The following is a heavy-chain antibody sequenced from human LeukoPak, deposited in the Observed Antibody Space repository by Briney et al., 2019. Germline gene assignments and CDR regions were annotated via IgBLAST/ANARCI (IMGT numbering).Heavy chain of an antibody. D-gene: IGHD6-13*01. CDR3: ARTFSSTWPVLVRNGMDV. V-gene: IGHV3-48*03. CDR1: GFTFSSYE. J-gene: IGHJ6*02. Sequence: TGGSLRLSCAASGFTFSSYEMNWVRQAPGKGLEWVSYISSSGSTIYYADSVKGRFTISRDNAKNSLYLQMNSLRAEDTAVYYCARTFSSTWPVLVRNGMDVWGQGTTVTVSS. CDR2: ISSSGSTI.